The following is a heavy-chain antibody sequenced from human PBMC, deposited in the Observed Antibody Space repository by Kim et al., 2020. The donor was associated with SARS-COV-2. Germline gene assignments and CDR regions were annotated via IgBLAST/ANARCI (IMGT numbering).Heavy chain of an antibody. Sequence: SETLSLTCAVYGGSFSGYYWSWIRQPPGKGLEWIGEINHSGSTNYNPSLKSRVTISVDTSKNQFSLKLSSVTAADTAVYYCARGGYCSGGSCHSYWFDPWGRGTLVTVSS. J-gene: IGHJ5*02. CDR3: ARGGYCSGGSCHSYWFDP. D-gene: IGHD2-15*01. CDR1: GGSFSGYY. CDR2: INHSGST. V-gene: IGHV4-34*01.